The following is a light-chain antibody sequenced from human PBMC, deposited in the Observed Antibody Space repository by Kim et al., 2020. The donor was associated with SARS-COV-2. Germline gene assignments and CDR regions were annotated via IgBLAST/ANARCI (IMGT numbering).Light chain of an antibody. CDR2: GAS. J-gene: IGKJ4*01. CDR3: QQYYTTPLT. CDR1: ITYS. V-gene: IGKV1-NL1*01. Sequence: ITYSLAWYQQRPRKAPKLLLYGASRLERGVPSTFSGGGSGTNFTLTISSLQAEDFATYYCQQYYTTPLTFGGGTKVDIK.